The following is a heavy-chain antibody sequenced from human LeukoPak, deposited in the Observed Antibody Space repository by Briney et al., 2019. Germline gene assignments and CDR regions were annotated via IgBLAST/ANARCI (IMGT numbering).Heavy chain of an antibody. J-gene: IGHJ4*02. CDR1: GYTFTGYY. D-gene: IGHD3-3*01. V-gene: IGHV1-2*02. CDR3: ARDQTGQPYYDFWSGYYSPYFDY. Sequence: ASVKVSCKASGYTFTGYYMHWVRQAPGQGLEWMGWINPNSGGTNYAQKFQGRVTMTRDTSISTAYMELTRLRSDDTAVYYCARDQTGQPYYDFWSGYYSPYFDYWGQGTLVTVSS. CDR2: INPNSGGT.